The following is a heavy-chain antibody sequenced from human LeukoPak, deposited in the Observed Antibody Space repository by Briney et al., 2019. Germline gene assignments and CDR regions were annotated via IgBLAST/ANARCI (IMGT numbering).Heavy chain of an antibody. CDR3: AKDRGAVAGVMDV. J-gene: IGHJ6*03. V-gene: IGHV3-30*02. CDR2: IRYDGSNK. CDR1: GFTFSSYG. D-gene: IGHD6-19*01. Sequence: GGSLRLSCAASGFTFSSYGMHWVRQAPGKGLEWVAFIRYDGSNKYYADSVKGRFTISRDNSKNTVFLQMNSLRAEDTAVYYCAKDRGAVAGVMDVWGKGTTVTVSS.